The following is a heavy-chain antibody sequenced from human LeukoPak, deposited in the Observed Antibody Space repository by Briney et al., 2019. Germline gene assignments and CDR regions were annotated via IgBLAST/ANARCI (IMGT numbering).Heavy chain of an antibody. D-gene: IGHD1-26*01. V-gene: IGHV3-7*01. CDR2: INRDGSEK. J-gene: IGHJ4*02. Sequence: PGGSLRLSCVVSGFTLSSRWMMWVRQAPGEGLEWMTNINRDGSEKNYVDSVKGRFTIARDNAKNSLYLQMNNLRAEDTAVYYCARDIQYIGSFYYFDFWGQGTLVTVSS. CDR3: ARDIQYIGSFYYFDF. CDR1: GFTLSSRW.